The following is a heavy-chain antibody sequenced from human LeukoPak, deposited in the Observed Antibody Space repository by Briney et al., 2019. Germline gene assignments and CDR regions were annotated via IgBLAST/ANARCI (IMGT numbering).Heavy chain of an antibody. Sequence: SETLSLTCTVSGGSTSHYSWSWIGQPPGKGLEWIGYIFYSGSTDYNSALKSRVTISLDPSKNQFSLKLTSVTAADTAVYYCARQDFYYYCMDVWGKGTTVTVSS. CDR1: GGSTSHYS. V-gene: IGHV4-59*08. CDR2: IFYSGST. CDR3: ARQDFYYYCMDV. J-gene: IGHJ6*03. D-gene: IGHD3-3*01.